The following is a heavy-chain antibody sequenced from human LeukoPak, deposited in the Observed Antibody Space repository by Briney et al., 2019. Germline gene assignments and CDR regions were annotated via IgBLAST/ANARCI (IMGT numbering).Heavy chain of an antibody. CDR3: AKDMRLLWFGELLGGLDY. V-gene: IGHV3-9*01. Sequence: GGSLRLSCAASGFTFDDYAMHWVRQAPGKGLEWVSGISWNSGSIGYADSVKGRFTISRDNAKNSLYLQMNSLRAEDTALYYCAKDMRLLWFGELLGGLDYWGQGTLVTVSS. CDR2: ISWNSGSI. CDR1: GFTFDDYA. J-gene: IGHJ4*02. D-gene: IGHD3-10*01.